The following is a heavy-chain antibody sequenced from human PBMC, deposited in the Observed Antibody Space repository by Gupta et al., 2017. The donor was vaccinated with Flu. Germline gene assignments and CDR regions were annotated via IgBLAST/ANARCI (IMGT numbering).Heavy chain of an antibody. CDR1: A. D-gene: IGHD3-9*01. J-gene: IGHJ3*01. Sequence: AMSWVRQAPWKVLEWIARITASGYTTRYSYSVKCRCTISSDNYNNSRLLQMNTLSGEATDMYYCAEGVDKGCTSSDAFDVWGQLTIVTLSS. V-gene: IGHV3-23*01. CDR2: ITASGYTT. CDR3: AEGVDKGCTSSDAFDV.